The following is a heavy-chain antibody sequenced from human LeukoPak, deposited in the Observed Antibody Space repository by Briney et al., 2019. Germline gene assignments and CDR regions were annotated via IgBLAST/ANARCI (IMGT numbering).Heavy chain of an antibody. Sequence: TSETLSLTCAVSGYSISSGYYWGWIRQPPGKGLEWIGSIYHSGSTYYNPSLKSRVTISVDTSKNQFSLKLSSVTAADTAVYYCARDTEILWFGESSGAFDIWAKGQWSPSLQ. V-gene: IGHV4-38-2*02. CDR2: IYHSGST. D-gene: IGHD3-10*01. J-gene: IGHJ3*02. CDR3: ARDTEILWFGESSGAFDI. CDR1: GYSISSGYY.